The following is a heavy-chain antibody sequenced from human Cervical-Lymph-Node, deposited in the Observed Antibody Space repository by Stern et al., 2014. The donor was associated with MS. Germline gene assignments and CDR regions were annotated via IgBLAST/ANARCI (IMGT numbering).Heavy chain of an antibody. V-gene: IGHV1-58*03. Sequence: QLVQSGPEVKKPGTSVKVSCKASGITFSQSAVQWLRQARGQRLEGIGGVVGLNGEPNYAQSFQERVTITRDMSTSTVYMELRSLRSEDTAVYYCASERYTYYDDQRPPGGFGPWGQGTLVTVSS. CDR1: GITFSQSA. CDR2: VVGLNGEP. CDR3: ASERYTYYDDQRPPGGFGP. J-gene: IGHJ5*02. D-gene: IGHD5-18*01.